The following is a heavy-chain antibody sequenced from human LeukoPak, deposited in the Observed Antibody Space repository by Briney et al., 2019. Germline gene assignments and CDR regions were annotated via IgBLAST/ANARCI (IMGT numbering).Heavy chain of an antibody. CDR2: ISGDGGNT. V-gene: IGHV3-43*02. J-gene: IGHJ4*02. CDR3: ARGYGSGTYPPGY. CDR1: GFTFDDYA. Sequence: GGSLRLFCAASGFTFDDYAMHWVRQVPGKGLEWVSLISGDGGNTYYADSVKGRFTISRDNSKHSLYLQMNSLRTEDTALYYCARGYGSGTYPPGYWGQGTLVTVSS. D-gene: IGHD3-10*01.